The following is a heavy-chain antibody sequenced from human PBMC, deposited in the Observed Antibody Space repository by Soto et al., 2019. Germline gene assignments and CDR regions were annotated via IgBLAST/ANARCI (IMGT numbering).Heavy chain of an antibody. CDR2: IYYSGST. J-gene: IGHJ4*02. CDR3: ARRSRSSVIDY. D-gene: IGHD3-10*01. V-gene: IGHV4-39*01. Sequence: SETLSLTCTVSGGSISSSSYYWGWIRQPPGKGLEWIGSIYYSGSTYYNPSLKSRVTISVDTSKNQFSLKLSSVTAADTAVYYCARRSRSSVIDYWGQGTLVTVSS. CDR1: GGSISSSSYY.